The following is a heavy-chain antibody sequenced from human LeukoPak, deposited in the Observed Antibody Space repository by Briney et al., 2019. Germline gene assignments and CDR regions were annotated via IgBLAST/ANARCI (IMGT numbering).Heavy chain of an antibody. CDR1: GGSISSGSYY. D-gene: IGHD1-26*01. CDR3: ARQDVYSGSLYFDY. Sequence: SETLSLTCTVSGGSISSGSYYWGWIRQPPGKGLEWIGSIYYSGSTYYNPSLKSRVTISVDTSKNQSSLKLSSVTAADTAVYYCARQDVYSGSLYFDYWGQGTLVTVSS. CDR2: IYYSGST. V-gene: IGHV4-39*01. J-gene: IGHJ4*02.